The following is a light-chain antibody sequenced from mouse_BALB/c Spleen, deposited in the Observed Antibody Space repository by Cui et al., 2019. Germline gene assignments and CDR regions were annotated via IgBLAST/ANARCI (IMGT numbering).Light chain of an antibody. CDR3: QQDYSYPLT. CDR1: QSLLYSNNQKNY. Sequence: DIVMSQSPSSLAVSVGEKVTMNCKPSQSLLYSNNQKNYLAWYQQKPGQSPKLLIYWASTRESGVPDRFTGSGSGTDFTLTISSVKAEDLAVYYCQQDYSYPLTFGAETKLELK. V-gene: IGKV8-30*01. J-gene: IGKJ5*01. CDR2: WAS.